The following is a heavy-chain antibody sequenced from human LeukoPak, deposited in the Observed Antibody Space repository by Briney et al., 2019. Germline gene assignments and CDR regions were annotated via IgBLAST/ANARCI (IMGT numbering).Heavy chain of an antibody. D-gene: IGHD6-13*01. J-gene: IGHJ4*02. Sequence: AAVTVSFKSSGYTFTDYYMHWVRQAPGQGLDWIGWINPNSGGTNYAKDFQGRVTMTRDTSISTAYMELSRLRSDDTAVFSCAREEVIAAAGPTLDYWGQGALVTVSS. CDR3: AREEVIAAAGPTLDY. CDR1: GYTFTDYY. V-gene: IGHV1-2*02. CDR2: INPNSGGT.